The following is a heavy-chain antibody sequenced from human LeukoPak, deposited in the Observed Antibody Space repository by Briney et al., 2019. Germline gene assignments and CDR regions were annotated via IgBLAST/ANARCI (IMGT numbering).Heavy chain of an antibody. V-gene: IGHV1-69*13. D-gene: IGHD3-9*01. J-gene: IGHJ6*03. Sequence: ASVKVSCKASGGTFIHYSISWVRQAPGQGLEWMGGIIPMFATPNYAQKFQGRLTITPDESATTVYMELSSLRSDDTAVYYCATEHILYYYMDLWGEGTTVTVSS. CDR2: IIPMFATP. CDR3: ATEHILYYYMDL. CDR1: GGTFIHYS.